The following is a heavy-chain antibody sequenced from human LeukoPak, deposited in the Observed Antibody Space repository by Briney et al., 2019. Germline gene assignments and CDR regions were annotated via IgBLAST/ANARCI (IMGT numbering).Heavy chain of an antibody. V-gene: IGHV3-23*01. J-gene: IGHJ5*02. CDR1: GFTFSSYA. CDR2: ISGSGGST. Sequence: GGSLRLSCAASGFTFSSYAMHWVRQAPGKGLEWVSAISGSGGSTYYADSVKGRFTISRDNSKNTLYLQMNSLRAEDTAVYYCAKGDCSGGSCYPLPSWFDPWGQGTLVTVSS. D-gene: IGHD2-15*01. CDR3: AKGDCSGGSCYPLPSWFDP.